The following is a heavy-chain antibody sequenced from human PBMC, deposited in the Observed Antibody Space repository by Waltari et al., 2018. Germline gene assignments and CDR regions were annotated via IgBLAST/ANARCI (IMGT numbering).Heavy chain of an antibody. J-gene: IGHJ4*02. Sequence: QVQLVESGGGVLQPGRSLRVSCAAPGFTFHSYPMNWVRQAPGQGLEWVAFISYDGVIKNYADSVKGRFTISRDNSKNTVYLQMSSLTSADTAVYFCAREATMREYFDYWGQGAQVTVSS. CDR1: GFTFHSYP. CDR3: AREATMREYFDY. D-gene: IGHD5-12*01. V-gene: IGHV3-30*04. CDR2: ISYDGVIK.